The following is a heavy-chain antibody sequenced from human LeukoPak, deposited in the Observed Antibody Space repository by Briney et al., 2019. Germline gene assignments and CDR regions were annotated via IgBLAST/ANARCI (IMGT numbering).Heavy chain of an antibody. D-gene: IGHD1-26*01. J-gene: IGHJ4*02. CDR3: ARGMMGLDY. V-gene: IGHV4-34*01. CDR2: INHSGST. Sequence: PSETLSLTCAVYGGSFSGYYWSWIRQPPGKGLEWIGEINHSGSTNYNPSLKSRVTISVDTSKSQFSLKLSSVTAADTAVYYCARGMMGLDYWGQGTLVTVSS. CDR1: GGSFSGYY.